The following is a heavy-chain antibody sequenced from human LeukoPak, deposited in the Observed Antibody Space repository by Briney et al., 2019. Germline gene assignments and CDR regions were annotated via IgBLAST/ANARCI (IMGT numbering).Heavy chain of an antibody. D-gene: IGHD2-2*02. V-gene: IGHV4-39*01. Sequence: SETLSLTCTVSGGSISSSSYYWGWIRQPPGKGLEWIGSIYYSGSTYYNPSLKSRVTISVDTSKNQYSLKLSSVNAADTAVYYCARLARIVVVVPAAIWVDYWGQGTLVTVSS. J-gene: IGHJ4*02. CDR2: IYYSGST. CDR1: GGSISSSSYY. CDR3: ARLARIVVVVPAAIWVDY.